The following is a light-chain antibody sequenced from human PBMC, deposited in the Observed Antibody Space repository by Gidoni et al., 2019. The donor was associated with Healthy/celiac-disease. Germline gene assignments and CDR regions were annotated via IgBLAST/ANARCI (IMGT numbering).Light chain of an antibody. V-gene: IGLV1-47*02. Sequence: QSVLHQQPAEYGSPGKRVPISCSGSSSNIGINYLYWYQQLPGTAPKLLIYSNNQRPSGVPDRFSGSKSGTSASLAISGLLSEDEADYYCAAWDDSLSGVVFGGGTKLTVL. CDR1: SSNIGINY. J-gene: IGLJ2*01. CDR2: SNN. CDR3: AAWDDSLSGVV.